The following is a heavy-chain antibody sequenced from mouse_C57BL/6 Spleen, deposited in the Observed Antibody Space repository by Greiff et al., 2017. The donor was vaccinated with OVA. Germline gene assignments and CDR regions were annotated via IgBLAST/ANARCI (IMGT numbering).Heavy chain of an antibody. CDR3: ARQYYYGSSSFDY. CDR2: ISNGGGST. V-gene: IGHV5-12*01. CDR1: GFTFSDYY. D-gene: IGHD1-1*01. Sequence: VQLKESGGGLVQPGGSLKLSCAASGFTFSDYYMYWVRQTPEKRLEWVAYISNGGGSTYYPDTVKGRFTISRDNAKNTLYLQMSRLKSEDTAMYYCARQYYYGSSSFDYWGQGTTLTVSS. J-gene: IGHJ2*01.